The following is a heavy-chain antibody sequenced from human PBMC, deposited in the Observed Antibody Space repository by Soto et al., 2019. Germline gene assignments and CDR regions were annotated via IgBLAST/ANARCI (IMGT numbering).Heavy chain of an antibody. V-gene: IGHV3-73*02. Sequence: EVQLVESGGGLVQPGGSLKLSCAASGFTFSGSAMHWVRQASGKGLEWVGRIRSKANSYATAYAASVKGRFTISRDDQEKTQLLHIPTLIDEATAVYYCTSSALIEYYYFCGMDVWGQGTTVNVSS. J-gene: IGHJ6*02. CDR1: GFTFSGSA. D-gene: IGHD3-22*01. CDR2: IRSKANSYAT. CDR3: TSSALIEYYYFCGMDV.